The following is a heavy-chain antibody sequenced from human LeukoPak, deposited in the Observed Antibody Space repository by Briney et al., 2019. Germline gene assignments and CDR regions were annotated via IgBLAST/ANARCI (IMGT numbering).Heavy chain of an antibody. D-gene: IGHD1-26*01. CDR2: IIPIFGTA. CDR3: ARAPYSGSYDY. V-gene: IGHV1-69*06. J-gene: IGHJ4*02. Sequence: GASVKVSCKASGRTFSSYAISWVRQAPGQGLEWMGGIIPIFGTANYAQKFQGRVTITADKSTSTAYMELSSLRSEDTAEYYCARAPYSGSYDYWGQGTLVTVSS. CDR1: GRTFSSYA.